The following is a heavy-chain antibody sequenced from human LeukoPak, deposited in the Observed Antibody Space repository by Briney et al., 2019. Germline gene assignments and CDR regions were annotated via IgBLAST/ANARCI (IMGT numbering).Heavy chain of an antibody. CDR2: IKQDGSEK. Sequence: GGSLRLSCAASGFTFSSYSMNWVRQAPGKGLEWVANIKQDGSEKYYVDSVKGRFTISRDNAKDTLYLQMNSLRPEDTAMYYCARSPGELGTWGQGTLVTVSS. CDR3: ARSPGELGT. V-gene: IGHV3-7*01. CDR1: GFTFSSYS. J-gene: IGHJ5*02. D-gene: IGHD1-26*01.